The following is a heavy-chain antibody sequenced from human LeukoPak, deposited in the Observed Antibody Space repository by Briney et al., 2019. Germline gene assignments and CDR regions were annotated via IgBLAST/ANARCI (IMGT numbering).Heavy chain of an antibody. Sequence: GGALRLVCAADGFTLSSEAMYCVRHAPGKGLEWVSRFSGSGDSTYYADSVKGRFTISRDNSKNTLYLQMDSLRAEDAAIYYCAKDYSYDSSGYYGLGLSDFDYWGQGTQVTVSS. D-gene: IGHD3-22*01. J-gene: IGHJ4*02. CDR3: AKDYSYDSSGYYGLGLSDFDY. V-gene: IGHV3-23*01. CDR1: GFTLSSEA. CDR2: FSGSGDST.